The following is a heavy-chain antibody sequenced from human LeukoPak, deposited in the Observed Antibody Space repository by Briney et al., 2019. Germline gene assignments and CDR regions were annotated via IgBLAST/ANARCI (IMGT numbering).Heavy chain of an antibody. CDR2: IYSGGNT. V-gene: IGHV3-66*02. CDR1: GFTVSNNC. Sequence: GGSLRLSCAASGFTVSNNCMSWVRQAPGKGLEWVSVIYSGGNTYYADSVKGRFTISRDNSKNTLYLQMNSLRGEDTAVYYCARDETGTLDYWGQGTLVTVSS. D-gene: IGHD1-1*01. CDR3: ARDETGTLDY. J-gene: IGHJ4*02.